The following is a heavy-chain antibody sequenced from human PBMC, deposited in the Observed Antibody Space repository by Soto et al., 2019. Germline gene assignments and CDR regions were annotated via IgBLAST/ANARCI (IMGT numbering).Heavy chain of an antibody. V-gene: IGHV4-59*01. CDR1: GGSISSYY. D-gene: IGHD6-19*01. CDR2: IYYSGST. Sequence: PSETLSLTCTVSGGSISSYYWSWIRQPPGKGLEWIGYIYYSGSTNYNPSLKSRVTISVDTSKNQFSLKLSSVTAADTAVYYCARDRSVEQWLAPYYYYGMDVWGQGTTVTVSS. J-gene: IGHJ6*02. CDR3: ARDRSVEQWLAPYYYYGMDV.